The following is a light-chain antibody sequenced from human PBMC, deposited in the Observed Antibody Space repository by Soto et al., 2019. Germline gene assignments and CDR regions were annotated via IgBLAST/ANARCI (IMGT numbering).Light chain of an antibody. CDR2: DVS. J-gene: IGLJ1*01. V-gene: IGLV2-14*03. CDR1: SSDVGGYNY. CDR3: SSYTTSNTRQIV. Sequence: SVLPQPASLSGSPGQSITISRTGTSSDVGGYNYVSWYQHHPGKAPKLLIYDVSNRPSGISNRFSGSKSDNTASLTISGLQPEDEADYYCSSYTTSNTRQIVFGTGTKVTVL.